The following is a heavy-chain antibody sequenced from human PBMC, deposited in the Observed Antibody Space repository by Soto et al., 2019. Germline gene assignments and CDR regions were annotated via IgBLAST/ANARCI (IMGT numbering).Heavy chain of an antibody. D-gene: IGHD1-26*01. Sequence: QVQLVQSGAEVKKPGASVKVSCKASGYTFTGYYMHWVRQAPGQGLEWMGWINPNSGGTNYAQKFQGGVPMARDTSISTAYMELSRLRSDDTAVCYWARGGYSGSYVGEGVDYWGQGTLVTVSS. CDR1: GYTFTGYY. J-gene: IGHJ4*02. CDR3: ARGGYSGSYVGEGVDY. V-gene: IGHV1-2*02. CDR2: INPNSGGT.